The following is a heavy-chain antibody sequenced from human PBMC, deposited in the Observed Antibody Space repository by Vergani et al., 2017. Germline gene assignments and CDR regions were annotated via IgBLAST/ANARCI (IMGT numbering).Heavy chain of an antibody. CDR3: ARGQVEYGSASPFDY. J-gene: IGHJ4*02. V-gene: IGHV4-59*08. Sequence: QVQLQESGPGLVKPSETLSLTCTVSGGSISSYYWSWIRQPPGKGLEWIGYIYYSGSTNYNPSLKSRVTISVDTTKNQFSLKLRSGPAADPAVYYCARGQVEYGSASPFDYWGQGTLVTVSS. CDR2: IYYSGST. D-gene: IGHD6-6*01. CDR1: GGSISSYY.